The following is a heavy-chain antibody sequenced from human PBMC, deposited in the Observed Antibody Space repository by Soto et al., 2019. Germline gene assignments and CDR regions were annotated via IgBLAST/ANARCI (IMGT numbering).Heavy chain of an antibody. J-gene: IGHJ4*02. V-gene: IGHV4-39*01. CDR3: ARHRRETGTYAQPLDY. Sequence: SETLSLPCPVSGCSISSSSDYWGWVRQPPGKGLEWIVAISYGGSTYHNPSLRSRVTISVDTSKSQFSLDLTSVTAADTAVYYCARHRRETGTYAQPLDYWGQGTVVIVYS. CDR1: GCSISSSSDY. D-gene: IGHD1-1*01. CDR2: ISYGGST.